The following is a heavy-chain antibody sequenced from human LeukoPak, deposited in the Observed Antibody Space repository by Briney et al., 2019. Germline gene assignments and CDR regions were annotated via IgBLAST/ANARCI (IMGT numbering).Heavy chain of an antibody. D-gene: IGHD2-21*02. J-gene: IGHJ5*02. Sequence: SETLSLTCIVSAYSISSSYYWSWIRQPPGKGLEWIGFIFYSGTTNYNPSLKSRVTISVDASKNQFSLKLSSVAAADTAVYYCARSRGGCGGDCPVGWFDPWGQGTLVTVSS. CDR2: IFYSGTT. V-gene: IGHV4-61*01. CDR3: ARSRGGCGGDCPVGWFDP. CDR1: AYSISSSYY.